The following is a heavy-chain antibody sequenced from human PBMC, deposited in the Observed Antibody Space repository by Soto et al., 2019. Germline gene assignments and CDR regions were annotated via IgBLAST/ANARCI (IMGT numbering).Heavy chain of an antibody. CDR2: IRSKAYGGTT. V-gene: IGHV3-49*03. CDR1: GFTFGDYA. CDR3: TTNTIFGVVAEIYYMDV. J-gene: IGHJ6*03. Sequence: PGGSLRLSCTASGFTFGDYAMSWFRQAPGKGLEWVGFIRSKAYGGTTEYAASVKGRFTISRDDSKSIAYLQMNSLKTEDTAVYYCTTNTIFGVVAEIYYMDVWGRGTTVTVSS. D-gene: IGHD3-3*01.